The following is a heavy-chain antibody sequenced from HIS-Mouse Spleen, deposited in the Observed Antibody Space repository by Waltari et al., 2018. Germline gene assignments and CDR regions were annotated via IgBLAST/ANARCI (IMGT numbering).Heavy chain of an antibody. J-gene: IGHJ3*02. V-gene: IGHV3-33*01. CDR2: IWYDGSNK. CDR1: GFPFSTYV. CDR3: ARGPPGDAFDI. Sequence: QVQLVESGGGVVQPGRSLRLSCAASGFPFSTYVSHWFRPAPGKGLAWVAGIWYDGSNKYYADSVKGRFTISRDNSKNTLYLQMNSLRAEDTAVYYCARGPPGDAFDIWGQGTMVTVSS.